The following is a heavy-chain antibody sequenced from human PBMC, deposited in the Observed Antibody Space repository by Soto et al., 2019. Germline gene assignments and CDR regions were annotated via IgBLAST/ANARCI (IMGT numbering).Heavy chain of an antibody. CDR2: IKSKTDGGTT. V-gene: IGHV3-15*07. CDR3: TTDRRIRFLEWLLISNDYFDY. CDR1: CFTFSNVW. Sequence: GGSLRLSCAASCFTFSNVWMNWVRQAPGKGLEWVGRIKSKTDGGTTDYAAPVKGRSTISRDDSKNTLYLQMNSLKTEDTAVYYCTTDRRIRFLEWLLISNDYFDYWGQGTLVTVSS. D-gene: IGHD3-3*01. J-gene: IGHJ4*02.